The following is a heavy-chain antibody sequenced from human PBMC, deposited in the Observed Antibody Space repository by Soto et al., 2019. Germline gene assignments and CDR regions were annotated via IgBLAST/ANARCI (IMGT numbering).Heavy chain of an antibody. CDR2: ISAYNGNT. CDR3: AREGWGAPKGPTLFHF. V-gene: IGHV1-18*04. Sequence: ASVKGSCPSSGYTFTIYGISWLRQAPGPGLEWMGWISAYNGNTNYAQKLQGRVTMTTDTSTSTAYMELRSLRSDDTAVYYCAREGWGAPKGPTLFHFRGQGTLVTV. J-gene: IGHJ4*02. CDR1: GYTFTIYG. D-gene: IGHD1-26*01.